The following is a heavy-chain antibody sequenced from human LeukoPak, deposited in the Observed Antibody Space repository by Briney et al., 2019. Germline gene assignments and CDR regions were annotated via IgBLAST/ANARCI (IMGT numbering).Heavy chain of an antibody. CDR3: ARAGFGHYYGSGSYPY. J-gene: IGHJ4*02. Sequence: SETLSLTCTVSGGSISNSSYYWGWIRQPPGKGLEWIGSMYYSGSTYYNPSLKSRATISVDTSKNQFSLKLSSVTAADTAVYYCARAGFGHYYGSGSYPYWGQGTLVTVSS. CDR1: GGSISNSSYY. D-gene: IGHD3-10*01. CDR2: MYYSGST. V-gene: IGHV4-39*01.